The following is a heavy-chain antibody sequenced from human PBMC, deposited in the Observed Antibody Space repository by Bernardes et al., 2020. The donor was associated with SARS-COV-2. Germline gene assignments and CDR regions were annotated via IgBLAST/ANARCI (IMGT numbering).Heavy chain of an antibody. D-gene: IGHD3-22*01. J-gene: IGHJ4*02. CDR3: AKGGKAFHETSGPDY. CDR1: GFTFPSYA. Sequence: GGSLRLSRAASGFTFPSYAMSWVRQAPGKGLEWVSGISGSGGTTYYADSVKGRFTISRDHSKKTVYLQMNSLRAEDTAVYYCAKGGKAFHETSGPDYWGQGTLVSVSS. V-gene: IGHV3-23*01. CDR2: ISGSGGTT.